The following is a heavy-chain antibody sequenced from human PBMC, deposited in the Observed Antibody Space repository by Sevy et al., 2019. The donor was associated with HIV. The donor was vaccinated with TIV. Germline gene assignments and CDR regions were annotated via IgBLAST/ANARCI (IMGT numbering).Heavy chain of an antibody. J-gene: IGHJ3*02. CDR1: GFSFDSYG. V-gene: IGHV3-23*01. CDR2: ISGSGSST. CDR3: AKWSSGQWLGGDAFDI. Sequence: GGSLRLSCAVSGFSFDSYGMTWVRQAPGKGLEWVSGISGSGSSTYYADSVKGRFTISRDNTKNTLYLQMNSLRAEDTAVYYCAKWSSGQWLGGDAFDIWGQGTMVTVSS. D-gene: IGHD6-19*01.